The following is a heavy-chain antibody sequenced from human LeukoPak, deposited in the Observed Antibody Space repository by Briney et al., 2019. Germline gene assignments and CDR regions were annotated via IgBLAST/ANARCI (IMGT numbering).Heavy chain of an antibody. D-gene: IGHD4-17*01. CDR3: ARERAVTTYYYFDY. J-gene: IGHJ4*02. CDR2: IYYSGST. CDR1: GGSISSYY. V-gene: IGHV4-59*01. Sequence: SETLSLTCTVSGGSISSYYWSWIRQPPGKGLEWIGYIYYSGSTNYNPSLKSRVTISVDTSKDQFSLKLSSVTAADTAVYYCARERAVTTYYYFDYWGQGTLVTVSS.